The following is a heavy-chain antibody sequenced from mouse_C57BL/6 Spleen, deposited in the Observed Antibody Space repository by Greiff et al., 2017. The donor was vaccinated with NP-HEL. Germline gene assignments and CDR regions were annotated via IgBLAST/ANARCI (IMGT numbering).Heavy chain of an antibody. D-gene: IGHD1-1*01. CDR1: GYTFTSYW. CDR3: ARDYGSSYYAMDY. Sequence: VQLQQSGAELVKPGASVKMSCKASGYTFTSYWITWVKQRPGQGLEWIGDIYPGSGSTNYNEKFKSKATLTVDTSSSTAYMQLSSLTSEDSAVYYCARDYGSSYYAMDYWGQGTSVTVSS. J-gene: IGHJ4*01. V-gene: IGHV1-55*01. CDR2: IYPGSGST.